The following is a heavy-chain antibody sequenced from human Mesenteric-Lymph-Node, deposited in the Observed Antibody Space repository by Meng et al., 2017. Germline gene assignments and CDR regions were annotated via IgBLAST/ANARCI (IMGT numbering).Heavy chain of an antibody. CDR3: ATLSLNDY. CDR2: IYHSGST. D-gene: IGHD3-16*01. V-gene: IGHV4-4*02. J-gene: IGHJ4*02. CDR1: GGSISSSNW. Sequence: QVQLQASGPGLVNPSRTLSLTCAVSGGSISSSNWWSWVRQPPGKGLEWIGEIYHSGSTNYNPSLKSRVTISVDTSKNQFSLKLSSVTAADTAVYYCATLSLNDYWGQGTLVTVSS.